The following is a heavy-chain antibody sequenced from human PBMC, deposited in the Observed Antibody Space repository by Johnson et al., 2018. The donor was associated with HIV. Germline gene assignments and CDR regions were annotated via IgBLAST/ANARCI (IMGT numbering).Heavy chain of an antibody. Sequence: QLVESGGGLIQPGGSLRLSCAASGLPFRSYAMSWVRQAPGKGLEWVSDIGGSGGSTYYADSVKGRFTISRDNSKNTLYLQMNSLRPEDTAVYYCVRDTEREAFDIWGQGTMVTVSS. V-gene: IGHV3-23*04. CDR3: VRDTEREAFDI. J-gene: IGHJ3*02. CDR1: GLPFRSYA. D-gene: IGHD2-8*02. CDR2: IGGSGGST.